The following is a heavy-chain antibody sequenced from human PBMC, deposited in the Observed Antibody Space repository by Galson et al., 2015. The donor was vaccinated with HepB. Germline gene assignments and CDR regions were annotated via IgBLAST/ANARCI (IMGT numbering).Heavy chain of an antibody. CDR1: GFTFSSYS. CDR2: ISSSSSYI. D-gene: IGHD2-15*01. J-gene: IGHJ4*02. V-gene: IGHV3-21*01. CDR3: ARDDCSGGSCYYFDY. Sequence: SLRLSCAASGFTFSSYSMNWVRQAPGKGLEWVSSISSSSSYIYYADSVKGRFTISRDNTKNSLYLQMNSLRAEDTAVYYCARDDCSGGSCYYFDYWGQGTLVTVSS.